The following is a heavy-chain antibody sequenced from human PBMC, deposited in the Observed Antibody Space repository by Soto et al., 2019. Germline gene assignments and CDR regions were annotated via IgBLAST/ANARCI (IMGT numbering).Heavy chain of an antibody. V-gene: IGHV3-33*01. CDR2: IWYDGSNK. J-gene: IGHJ6*02. CDR1: GFTFSSYG. CDR3: ARGREFGELLTSYYYYYGMDV. D-gene: IGHD3-10*01. Sequence: GGSLRLSCAASGFTFSSYGMHWVRQAPGKGLEWVAVIWYDGSNKYYADSMKGRFTISRDNSKNTLYLQMNSLRAEDTAVYYCARGREFGELLTSYYYYYGMDVWGQGTTVTVSS.